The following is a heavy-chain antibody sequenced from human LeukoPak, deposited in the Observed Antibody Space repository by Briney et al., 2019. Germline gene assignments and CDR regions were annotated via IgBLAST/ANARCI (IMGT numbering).Heavy chain of an antibody. CDR1: GGSFSGYY. CDR3: ARADGGSGVKGGGWFDP. V-gene: IGHV4-34*01. CDR2: INHSGST. Sequence: SETLSLTCAVYGGSFSGYYWSWIRQPPGKGLEWIGEINHSGSTNYNPSLKSRVTISVDTSKNQFSLQLNSVTPEDTAVYYCARADGGSGVKGGGWFDPWGQGTLVTVSS. J-gene: IGHJ5*02. D-gene: IGHD3-10*01.